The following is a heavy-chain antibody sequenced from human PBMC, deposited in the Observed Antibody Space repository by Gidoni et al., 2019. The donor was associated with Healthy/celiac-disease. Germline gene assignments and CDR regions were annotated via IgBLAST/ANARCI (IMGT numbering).Heavy chain of an antibody. CDR3: ARCEFGGNFPYWYFDL. J-gene: IGHJ2*01. CDR2: ISPTFGTA. Sequence: QVQLVQSEAAVKKPGSSLRVYCKASAGTFSSYAISWLRQAPGQGLEWMGGISPTFGTANYAQKFQGRVTITADESTSTAYMERSSLRSEDTAVYYCARCEFGGNFPYWYFDLWGRGTLVTVSS. D-gene: IGHD2-21*02. V-gene: IGHV1-69*01. CDR1: AGTFSSYA.